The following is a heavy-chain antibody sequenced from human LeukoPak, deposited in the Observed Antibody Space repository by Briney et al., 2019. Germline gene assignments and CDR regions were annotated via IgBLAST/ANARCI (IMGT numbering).Heavy chain of an antibody. CDR2: IYPGDSDT. D-gene: IGHD3-22*01. Sequence: GESLKISCKGSGYSFTSYWIGWVRQMPGKGLEWMGIIYPGDSDTRYSPSFQGQVTISADKSISTAYLQWSSLKASDTTMYYCARPTSYYYDSSGYYAYWGQGTLVTVSS. J-gene: IGHJ4*02. CDR3: ARPTSYYYDSSGYYAY. V-gene: IGHV5-51*01. CDR1: GYSFTSYW.